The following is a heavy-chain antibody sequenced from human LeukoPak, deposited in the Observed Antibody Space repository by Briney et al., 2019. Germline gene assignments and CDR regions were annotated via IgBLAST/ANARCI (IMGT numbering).Heavy chain of an antibody. Sequence: SETLSLSCTVSGGSLTSTSHYWDWVRQPPGKGLEWLGSIYSSGSTYYNPSLKSRVTVSFDTSKNQFSLSLTSVTAADTAVYYCTKRRGYSFGFDYYYMDVWGKGTTVTISS. CDR1: GGSLTSTSHY. V-gene: IGHV4-39*01. CDR2: IYSSGST. D-gene: IGHD5-18*01. CDR3: TKRRGYSFGFDYYYMDV. J-gene: IGHJ6*03.